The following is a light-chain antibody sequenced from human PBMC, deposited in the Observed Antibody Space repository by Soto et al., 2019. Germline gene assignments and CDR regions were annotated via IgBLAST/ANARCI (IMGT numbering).Light chain of an antibody. CDR2: GDN. CDR1: SSNIGAEYD. Sequence: QSVLTQPPSVSGAPGQRVAISCTGSSSNIGAEYDVHWYQQLPGTAPKRLIYGDNNRPSGVPDRFSGSKSGTSASLAITGLQPEDEADYYCQSYDRSLTTFVLGTGTKFXVL. CDR3: QSYDRSLTTFV. V-gene: IGLV1-40*01. J-gene: IGLJ1*01.